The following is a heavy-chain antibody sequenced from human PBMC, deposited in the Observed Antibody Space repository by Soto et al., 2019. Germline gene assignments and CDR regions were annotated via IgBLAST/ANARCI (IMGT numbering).Heavy chain of an antibody. CDR2: IYYSGST. V-gene: IGHV4-30-4*01. CDR3: ADNQGDRSGYYN. CDR1: GGSISSGDYY. D-gene: IGHD3-22*01. J-gene: IGHJ4*02. Sequence: PSETLSLTCTVSGGSISSGDYYWSWIRQPPGKGLEWIGYIYYSGSTYYNPSLKSRVTISVDTSKNQFSLKLSSVTAADTAVYYCADNQGDRSGYYNWGQGTLVTVSS.